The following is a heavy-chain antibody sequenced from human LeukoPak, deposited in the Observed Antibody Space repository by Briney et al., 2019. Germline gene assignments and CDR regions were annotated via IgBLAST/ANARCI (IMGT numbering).Heavy chain of an antibody. J-gene: IGHJ4*02. Sequence: PGGSLRLSCAASGFTFSSSAMSWVRQAPGKGLEWVAVISYDGSNKYCADSVKGRFTISRDNSKNTLYLQMNSLRAEDTAVYYCVVGATHDYWGQGTLVTVSS. CDR1: GFTFSSSA. D-gene: IGHD1-26*01. CDR3: VVGATHDY. V-gene: IGHV3-30*03. CDR2: ISYDGSNK.